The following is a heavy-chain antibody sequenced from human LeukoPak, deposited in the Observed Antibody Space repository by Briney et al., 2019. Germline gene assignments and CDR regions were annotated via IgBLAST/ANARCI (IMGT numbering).Heavy chain of an antibody. CDR2: IYYSGST. CDR1: GGSICSYY. J-gene: IGHJ4*02. CDR3: ARKVATTPYYFDY. Sequence: SETLSLTCTVSGGSICSYYWSWIRQPPGKGLEWIGYIYYSGSTNYNPSLKSRVTISVDTSKNQFSLKLSSVTAADTAVYYCARKVATTPYYFDYWGQGTLVTVSS. V-gene: IGHV4-59*01. D-gene: IGHD5-24*01.